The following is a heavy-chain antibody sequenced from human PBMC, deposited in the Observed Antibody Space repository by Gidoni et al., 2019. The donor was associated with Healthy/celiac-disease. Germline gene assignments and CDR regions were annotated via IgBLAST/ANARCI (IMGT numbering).Heavy chain of an antibody. CDR1: SSYG. CDR2: ISYDGSNK. CDR3: AKDAGSGSYYAYFDY. D-gene: IGHD3-10*01. V-gene: IGHV3-30*18. Sequence: SSYGMHWVRQAPGKGLEWVAVISYDGSNKYYADSVKGRFTISRDNSKNTLYLQMNSLRAEDTAVYYCAKDAGSGSYYAYFDYWGQGTLVTVSS. J-gene: IGHJ4*02.